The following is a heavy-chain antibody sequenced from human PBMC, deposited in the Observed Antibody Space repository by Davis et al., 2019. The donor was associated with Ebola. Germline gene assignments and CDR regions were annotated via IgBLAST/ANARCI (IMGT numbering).Heavy chain of an antibody. CDR3: ARHRSRRPREAGSFDP. CDR1: GFTVSSNY. D-gene: IGHD6-19*01. CDR2: IYSGGST. J-gene: IGHJ5*02. Sequence: GESLKISCAASGFTVSSNYMSWVRQAPGKGLEWVSVIYSGGSTYYADSVKGRFTISRDNSKNTLYLKMNSLRAEDTAVYYCARHRSRRPREAGSFDPWGQGTLVTVSS. V-gene: IGHV3-66*04.